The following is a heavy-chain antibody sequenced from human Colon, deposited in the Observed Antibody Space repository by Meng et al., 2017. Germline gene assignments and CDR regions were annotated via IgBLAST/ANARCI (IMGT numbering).Heavy chain of an antibody. Sequence: QVQLQESGPGLVKPSGTLFLTCDVSGGSISSGNWWTWVRQPPGKGLEWIGDIYHSGSTNYNPSLKSRVTVSIDTSRNQFSLWLTSVTAADTAVYYCVRSSGWVKTGFDPWGQGTLVTVSS. CDR3: VRSSGWVKTGFDP. J-gene: IGHJ5*02. D-gene: IGHD6-19*01. CDR1: GGSISSGNW. V-gene: IGHV4-4*02. CDR2: IYHSGST.